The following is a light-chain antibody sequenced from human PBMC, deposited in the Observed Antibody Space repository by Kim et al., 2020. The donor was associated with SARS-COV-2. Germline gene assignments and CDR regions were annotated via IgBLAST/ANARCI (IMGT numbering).Light chain of an antibody. CDR1: QSISNY. CDR3: QQSHTAPLLT. V-gene: IGKV1-39*01. Sequence: DIQMTQSPSSLSASVGDRVTITCRASQSISNYLNWYQQKPGKAPKLLIYAASSLQSGAPSRFSGSGSATDFTLTINSLQPEDFATYYCQQSHTAPLLTFGVGTKVEI. CDR2: AAS. J-gene: IGKJ4*01.